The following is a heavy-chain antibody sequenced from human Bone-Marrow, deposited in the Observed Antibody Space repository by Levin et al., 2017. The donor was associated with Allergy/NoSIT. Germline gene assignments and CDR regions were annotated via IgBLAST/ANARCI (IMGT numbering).Heavy chain of an antibody. CDR3: ARAPIKGRGYYYYGMDG. Sequence: ASVKVSCKASGYTFTGYYMHWVRQAPGQGLEWMGWINPNSGGTNYAQKFQGRVTMTRDTSISTAYMELSRLRSDDTAVYYCARAPIKGRGYYYYGMDGWGQGTTVTVSS. CDR2: INPNSGGT. V-gene: IGHV1-2*02. CDR1: GYTFTGYY. J-gene: IGHJ6*02. D-gene: IGHD3-9*01.